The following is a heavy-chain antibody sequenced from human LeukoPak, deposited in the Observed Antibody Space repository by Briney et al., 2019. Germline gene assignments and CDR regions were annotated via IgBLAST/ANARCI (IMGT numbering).Heavy chain of an antibody. Sequence: PSETLSLTCAVSGVSMNNNYWAWIRQSPGGKLEWIGYMSFSGSATYNPSLNSRVSILVDSSKNQFSLDLTSLTAADTAVYYCARGDDLLTGSYDWFNPWGQGTLVIVSS. CDR3: ARGDDLLTGSYDWFNP. CDR2: MSFSGSA. D-gene: IGHD3-9*01. CDR1: GVSMNNNY. J-gene: IGHJ5*02. V-gene: IGHV4-4*09.